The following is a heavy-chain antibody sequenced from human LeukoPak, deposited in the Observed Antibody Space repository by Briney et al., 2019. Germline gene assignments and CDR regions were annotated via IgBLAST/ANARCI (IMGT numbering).Heavy chain of an antibody. J-gene: IGHJ4*02. Sequence: PSETLSLTCTVSGGSISSCDYYWSCMRPPPGQGLEWVGYIYYSASTYYNPSLKSRVTISVDTSKNQFSLKLSSVTAAVTAGYYGARGMSMVGGVIGDWGQGTLVTVSS. V-gene: IGHV4-30-4*01. CDR3: ARGMSMVGGVIGD. D-gene: IGHD3-10*01. CDR1: GGSISSCDYY. CDR2: IYYSAST.